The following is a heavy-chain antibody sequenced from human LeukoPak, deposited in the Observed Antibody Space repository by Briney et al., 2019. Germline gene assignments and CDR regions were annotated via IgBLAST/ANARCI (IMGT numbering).Heavy chain of an antibody. CDR3: ARQWAGSGRPLDY. Sequence: RTSETLSLTCAVYGGSFSGYYWSWIRQPPGKGLEWIGEINHSGSTNYNPSLKSRVTISVDTSKNQFSLKLSSVTAADTAVYYCARQWAGSGRPLDYWGQGTLVTVSS. J-gene: IGHJ4*02. CDR1: GGSFSGYY. D-gene: IGHD3-10*01. V-gene: IGHV4-34*01. CDR2: INHSGST.